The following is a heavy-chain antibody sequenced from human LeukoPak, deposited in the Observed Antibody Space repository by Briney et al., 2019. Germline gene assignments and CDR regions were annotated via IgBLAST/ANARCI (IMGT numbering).Heavy chain of an antibody. CDR1: GYTFTGYY. CDR2: INPNSGGT. V-gene: IGHV1-2*06. Sequence: ASVKVSCKASGYTFTGYYMHWVRHAPGQGLEWMGRINPNSGGTNYAQKFQGSVTMTRDTSISTAYMELSRLRSDDTAVYYCASPYSYCGGDCPSWAFDIWGQGTMVTVSS. CDR3: ASPYSYCGGDCPSWAFDI. J-gene: IGHJ3*02. D-gene: IGHD2-21*02.